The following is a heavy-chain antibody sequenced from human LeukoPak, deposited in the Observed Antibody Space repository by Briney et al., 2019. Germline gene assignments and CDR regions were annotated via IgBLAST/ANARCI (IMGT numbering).Heavy chain of an antibody. CDR2: IYSGGST. J-gene: IGHJ6*02. V-gene: IGHV3-53*01. CDR3: ARDRVDTVNDYYYGMDV. Sequence: GGSLRLFCAASGFTVSSNYMSWVRQATGKGLEWVSVIYSGGSTYYADSVKGRFTISRDNSKNTLYLQMNSLRAEDTAVYYCARDRVDTVNDYYYGMDVWGQGTTVTVSS. CDR1: GFTVSSNY. D-gene: IGHD5-18*01.